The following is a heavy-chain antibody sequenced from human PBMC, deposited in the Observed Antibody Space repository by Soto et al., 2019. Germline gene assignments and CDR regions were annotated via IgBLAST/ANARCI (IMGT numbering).Heavy chain of an antibody. CDR1: GDSMSSGAYY. J-gene: IGHJ4*02. V-gene: IGHV4-31*03. CDR3: ASSYSGYLDN. D-gene: IGHD3-22*01. CDR2: IYYSGNT. Sequence: SETLSLTCTVSGDSMSSGAYYWNWIRQHPGKGLEWIGYIYYSGNTYYNPSLKSRIVISVDTSKNQFSLNLGSVTAADTAIYYRASSYSGYLDNWGRGARVTVSS.